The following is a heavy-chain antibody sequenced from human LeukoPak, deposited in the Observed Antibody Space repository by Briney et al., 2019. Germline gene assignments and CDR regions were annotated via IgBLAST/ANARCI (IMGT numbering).Heavy chain of an antibody. CDR3: ARDPGYSYGYNFDY. J-gene: IGHJ4*02. CDR1: GGTFNNYA. CDR2: ISAYNGNT. V-gene: IGHV1-18*01. D-gene: IGHD5-18*01. Sequence: GSSVKVSCKVSGGTFNNYAISWVRQAPGQGLEWMGWISAYNGNTNYAQKLQGRVTMTTDTSTSTAYMELRSLRSDDTAVYYCARDPGYSYGYNFDYWGQGTLVTVSS.